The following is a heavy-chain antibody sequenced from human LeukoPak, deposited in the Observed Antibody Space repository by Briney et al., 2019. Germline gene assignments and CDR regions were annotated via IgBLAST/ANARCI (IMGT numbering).Heavy chain of an antibody. D-gene: IGHD2/OR15-2a*01. J-gene: IGHJ4*02. CDR1: GGSISGSY. CDR2: IYHTGNT. Sequence: PSETLSLTCTVSGGSISGSYWSWIRQPPGQGLEWIGYIYHTGNTDYNPSLRGRVTISLDTSKSHFTLYLSSVAAADTAVYYCARHPFSNPFDFWGRGTLVTVSS. CDR3: ARHPFSNPFDF. V-gene: IGHV4-59*08.